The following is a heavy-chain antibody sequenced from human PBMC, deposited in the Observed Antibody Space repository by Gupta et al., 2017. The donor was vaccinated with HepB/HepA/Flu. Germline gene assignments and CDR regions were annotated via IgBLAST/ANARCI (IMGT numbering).Heavy chain of an antibody. CDR3: TRGFSMTPNDS. CDR1: GGSISSDDYY. J-gene: IGHJ4*02. CDR2: IYYSGRT. Sequence: QVQLQESGPGLVKPSQTLSLTCTVPGGSISSDDYYWNWVRQPPGKGLEWIGYIYYSGRTYYNPSLKSRLTISVDPSKNQFSLKLSSVTAADTAVYYCTRGFSMTPNDSWGQGTLVTVSS. V-gene: IGHV4-30-4*01.